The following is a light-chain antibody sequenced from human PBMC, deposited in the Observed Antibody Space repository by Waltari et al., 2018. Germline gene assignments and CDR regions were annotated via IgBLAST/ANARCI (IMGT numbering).Light chain of an antibody. V-gene: IGLV1-51*02. J-gene: IGLJ3*02. CDR3: GTWDSSLGDWV. CDR2: ENN. CDR1: TSTIGNTY. Sequence: QSVLPQPPSVSAAPAQQVTLSCSASTSTIGNTYVSCDQQLPGKAPKLFIAENNKRPSGIPARFSGSKSGTSATLGITGLQTGDEADYYCGTWDSSLGDWVFGGGTKVTVL.